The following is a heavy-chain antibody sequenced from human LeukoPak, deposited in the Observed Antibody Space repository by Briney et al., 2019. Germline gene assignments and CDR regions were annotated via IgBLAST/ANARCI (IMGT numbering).Heavy chain of an antibody. Sequence: GGSLRLSCAASGFTVSNDYMTWVRQAPGKGLEWVSIIYSGGNTYYADSVKGRFTISRDNSKNTVYLQMNSLRVGDTAVYYCARDSSLWFGATWGQGTLVIVSS. CDR2: IYSGGNT. V-gene: IGHV3-53*01. D-gene: IGHD3-10*01. CDR3: ARDSSLWFGAT. CDR1: GFTVSNDY. J-gene: IGHJ4*02.